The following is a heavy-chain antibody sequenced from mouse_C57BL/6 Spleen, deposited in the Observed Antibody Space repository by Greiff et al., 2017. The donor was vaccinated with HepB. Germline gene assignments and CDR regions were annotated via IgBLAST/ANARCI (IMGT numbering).Heavy chain of an antibody. Sequence: EVQLQESGPGLVKPSQSLSLTCSVTGYSITSGYYWNWIRQFPGNKLEWMGYISYDGSNNYNPSLKNRISITRDPSKNQFFLKLNSVTTEDTATYYCASGYYDYYAMDYWGQGTSVTVSS. CDR1: GYSITSGYY. CDR2: ISYDGSN. V-gene: IGHV3-6*01. CDR3: ASGYYDYYAMDY. J-gene: IGHJ4*01. D-gene: IGHD2-3*01.